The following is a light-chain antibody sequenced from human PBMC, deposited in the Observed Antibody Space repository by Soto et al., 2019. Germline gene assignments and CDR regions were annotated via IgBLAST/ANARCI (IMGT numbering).Light chain of an antibody. CDR3: LQDHSYPLT. CDR2: GAS. Sequence: AIHMTQSPSSLSAPVGDRVTITCRASQGITNDLGWYQQKSGKAPKLLIYGASTLQSGVPSRFSGSGSGTDFTLTISSLQPEDFATYYCLQDHSYPLTFGGGTKVDIK. CDR1: QGITND. V-gene: IGKV1-6*01. J-gene: IGKJ4*01.